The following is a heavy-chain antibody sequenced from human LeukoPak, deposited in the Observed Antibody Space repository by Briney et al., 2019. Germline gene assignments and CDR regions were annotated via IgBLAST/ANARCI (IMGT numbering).Heavy chain of an antibody. D-gene: IGHD5-12*01. CDR2: ISSSSSYI. Sequence: GGSLRLSCAASGFTFSSYSMNWVRQAPGKGLEWVSSISSSSSYIYYADSVKGRFTISRDNAKNSLYLQMNSLRAEDTAVYYCASPIFPYMVANVLAHNDYWGQGTLVTVSS. CDR3: ASPIFPYMVANVLAHNDY. V-gene: IGHV3-21*01. J-gene: IGHJ4*02. CDR1: GFTFSSYS.